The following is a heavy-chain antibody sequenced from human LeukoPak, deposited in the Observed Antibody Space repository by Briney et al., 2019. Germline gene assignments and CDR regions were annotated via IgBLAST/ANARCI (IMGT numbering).Heavy chain of an antibody. D-gene: IGHD3-22*01. J-gene: IGHJ4*02. CDR1: GYTLTSYD. CDR3: ARGFRYNYYDSSGFDY. V-gene: IGHV1-8*03. CDR2: MNPNSGNT. Sequence: AASVKVSCKASGYTLTSYDINWVRQATGQGLEWMGWMNPNSGNTGYAQKFQGRVTITRNTSISTAYMELSSLRSEDTPVYYCARGFRYNYYDSSGFDYWGQGTLVTVSS.